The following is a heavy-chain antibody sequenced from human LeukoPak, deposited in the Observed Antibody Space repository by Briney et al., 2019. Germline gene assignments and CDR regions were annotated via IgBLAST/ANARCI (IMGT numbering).Heavy chain of an antibody. Sequence: GGSLRLSCAASGFTFDDYGMSWVRQAPGKGLEWVSGINWNGGSTGYADSVKGRFTISRDNAKNSLYLQMNSLTAEDTALYYCARGTLKTAATDFDYWGQGTLVTVSS. J-gene: IGHJ4*02. V-gene: IGHV3-20*04. D-gene: IGHD6-13*01. CDR1: GFTFDDYG. CDR3: ARGTLKTAATDFDY. CDR2: INWNGGST.